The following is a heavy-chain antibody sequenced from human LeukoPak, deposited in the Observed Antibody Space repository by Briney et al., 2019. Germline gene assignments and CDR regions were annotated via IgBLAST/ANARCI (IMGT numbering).Heavy chain of an antibody. CDR1: GYTFTSYD. Sequence: ASVKVSCKASGYTFTSYDINWVRQATGQGLEWMGWMNPNSGNTGYAQKFQGRVTMTRNTSISTAYMELSSLRSEDTAVYYCARGPYYYYDSSGYHNYWGQGTLVTVSS. V-gene: IGHV1-8*01. CDR3: ARGPYYYYDSSGYHNY. D-gene: IGHD3-22*01. J-gene: IGHJ4*02. CDR2: MNPNSGNT.